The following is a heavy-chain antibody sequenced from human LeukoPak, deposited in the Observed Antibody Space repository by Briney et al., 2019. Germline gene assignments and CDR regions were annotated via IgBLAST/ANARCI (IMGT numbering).Heavy chain of an antibody. J-gene: IGHJ4*02. V-gene: IGHV3-64D*06. CDR1: GFTFGSYA. CDR3: VKSSITMVRGVPD. Sequence: GGSLRLSCSASGFTFGSYAMHWVRQAPGKRLEYVSAISSNGGSTYYADSVKGRFTISRDNSKNALYLQMSSLRTGDTAVYYCVKSSITMVRGVPDWGQGTLVTVSS. CDR2: ISSNGGST. D-gene: IGHD3-10*01.